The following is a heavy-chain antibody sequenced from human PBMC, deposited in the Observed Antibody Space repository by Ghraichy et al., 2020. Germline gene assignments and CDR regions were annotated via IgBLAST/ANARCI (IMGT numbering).Heavy chain of an antibody. CDR1: GYSISSGYY. Sequence: SETLSLTCAVSGYSISSGYYWGWIRQPPGKGLEWIGSIYHSGSTYYNPSLKSRVTISVDTSKNQFSLKLSSVTAADTAVYYCAIEGWNDREVDWFDPWGQGTLVTVSS. J-gene: IGHJ5*02. D-gene: IGHD1-1*01. CDR3: AIEGWNDREVDWFDP. CDR2: IYHSGST. V-gene: IGHV4-38-2*01.